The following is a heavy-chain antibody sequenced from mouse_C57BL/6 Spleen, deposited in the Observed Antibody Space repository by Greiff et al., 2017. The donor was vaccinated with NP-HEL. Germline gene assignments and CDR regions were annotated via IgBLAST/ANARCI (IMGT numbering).Heavy chain of an antibody. CDR3: ARLWTAQVTNAMDY. V-gene: IGHV1-64*01. D-gene: IGHD3-2*02. Sequence: QVQLQQPGAELVKPGASVKLSCKASGYTFTSYWMHWVKQRPGQGLEWIGMIHPNSGSTNYNEKFKSKATLTVDKSSSTAYMQLSSLTSEDSAVYYCARLWTAQVTNAMDYWGQGTSVTVSS. CDR1: GYTFTSYW. CDR2: IHPNSGST. J-gene: IGHJ4*01.